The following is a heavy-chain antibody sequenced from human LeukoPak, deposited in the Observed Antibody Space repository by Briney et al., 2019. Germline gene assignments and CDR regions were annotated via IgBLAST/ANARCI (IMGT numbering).Heavy chain of an antibody. J-gene: IGHJ4*02. CDR2: ISSSGSTM. V-gene: IGHV3-48*01. CDR1: GFTFSSSG. Sequence: PGGSLRLSCATSGFTFSSSGMNWVRQAPGKGLEWVSYISSSGSTMYYADSVKGRFTISRDNAKNSLYLQMNSLRAEDTAVYYCARSRAYSSGWFGTYYFDYWGQGTLVTVSS. D-gene: IGHD6-19*01. CDR3: ARSRAYSSGWFGTYYFDY.